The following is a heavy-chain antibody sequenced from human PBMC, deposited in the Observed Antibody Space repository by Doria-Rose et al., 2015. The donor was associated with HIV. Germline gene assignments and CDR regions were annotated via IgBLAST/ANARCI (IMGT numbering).Heavy chain of an antibody. Sequence: QVTLRESGPVLVKPTETLTLTCTVSGVSLSSPGMGVSWIRQPPGKALEWLANICSDDESSYKTSLKSRLTISRDSCKSHGVLTRTDMDPVDTATDYCARIKSSRWYHKYYFDFWGQGTLVIVSA. CDR1: GVSLSSPGMG. D-gene: IGHD6-13*01. J-gene: IGHJ4*02. V-gene: IGHV2-26*01. CDR2: ICSDDES. CDR3: ARIKSSRWYHKYYFDF.